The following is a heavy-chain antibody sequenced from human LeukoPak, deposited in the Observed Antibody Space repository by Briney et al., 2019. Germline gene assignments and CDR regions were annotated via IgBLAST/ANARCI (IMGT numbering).Heavy chain of an antibody. V-gene: IGHV3-23*01. CDR1: GFTFSAYA. CDR3: AKRSSYSSGYYGDY. D-gene: IGHD6-19*01. J-gene: IGHJ4*02. CDR2: ISGSDGTI. Sequence: GGSLRLSCAASGFTFSAYAMSWVRQAPGKGPEWGSAISGSDGTIYYADSVKGRFTVSRDNSKNTLYLQMNSLRAEDSAIYYCAKRSSYSSGYYGDYWGQGTLVTVSS.